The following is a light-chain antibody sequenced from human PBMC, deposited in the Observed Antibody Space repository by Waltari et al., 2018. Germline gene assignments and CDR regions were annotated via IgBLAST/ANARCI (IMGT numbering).Light chain of an antibody. CDR2: EAS. J-gene: IGKJ4*01. CDR3: QQRSIWPLT. Sequence: EIVLTQSPATLSLSPGERATLSCRASQSVSRYLVWYQQKPGQGPRLVIYEASNRATGIPARFSGSGSGTDFTLTISSLEPEDFAVYYCQQRSIWPLTFGGGTKVEIK. V-gene: IGKV3-11*01. CDR1: QSVSRY.